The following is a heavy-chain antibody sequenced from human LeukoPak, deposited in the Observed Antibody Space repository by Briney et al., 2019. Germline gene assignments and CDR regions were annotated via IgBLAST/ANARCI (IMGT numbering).Heavy chain of an antibody. CDR3: ARGKQLVRGPVRYYYGMDV. CDR1: GSTFSSYT. J-gene: IGHJ6*02. Sequence: PGGSLRLSCVASGSTFSSYTMNWVRQGPGKGLEWVSSISSSSSYIYYADSVKGRFTISRDNAKNSLYLQMNSLRAEDTAVYYCARGKQLVRGPVRYYYGMDVWGQGTTVTVSS. D-gene: IGHD6-13*01. V-gene: IGHV3-21*01. CDR2: ISSSSSYI.